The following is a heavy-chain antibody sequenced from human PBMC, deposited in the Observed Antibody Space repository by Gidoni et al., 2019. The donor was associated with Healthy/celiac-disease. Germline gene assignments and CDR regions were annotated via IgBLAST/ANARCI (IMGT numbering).Heavy chain of an antibody. J-gene: IGHJ2*01. Sequence: EVQLVESGGGLVKPGGSLRLSCAASGFPFLSYSMNWVRQAPGKGLEWVSSISSSSSYIYYADSVKGRFTISRDNAKNSLYLQMNSLRAEDTAVYYCARDFLYNILTGYPYWYFDLWGRGTLVTVSS. CDR2: ISSSSSYI. D-gene: IGHD3-9*01. CDR1: GFPFLSYS. V-gene: IGHV3-21*01. CDR3: ARDFLYNILTGYPYWYFDL.